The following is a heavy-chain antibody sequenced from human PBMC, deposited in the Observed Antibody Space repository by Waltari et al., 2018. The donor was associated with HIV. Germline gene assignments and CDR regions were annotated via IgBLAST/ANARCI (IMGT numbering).Heavy chain of an antibody. CDR3: ARLHSRQLNNWESWSTGFWYFDL. V-gene: IGHV4-39*01. CDR1: GSSIDITSHY. CDR2: VFSSGKT. D-gene: IGHD1-20*01. J-gene: IGHJ2*01. Sequence: QMQLQESGPGLLKPSETLSLTCNVSGSSIDITSHYWGWVRPPPGKKLEWMGSVFSSGKTYYKPSLKSRVTLSIDTSKNHFFLKLSSVTAADRAIYFCARLHSRQLNNWESWSTGFWYFDLWGRGTLVTVSS.